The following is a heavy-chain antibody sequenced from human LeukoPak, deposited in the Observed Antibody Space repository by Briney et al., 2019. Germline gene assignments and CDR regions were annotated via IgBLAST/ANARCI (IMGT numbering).Heavy chain of an antibody. V-gene: IGHV4-39*01. J-gene: IGHJ6*03. Sequence: SETLSLTCTVSGGSISSSSYYWGWIRQPPGKGLEWIGRIYYSGDTYYNPSLKSRRVTISVDTSKTQFSLRLSSVTAADTPVYYCARHQWHYYYYMGVWGKGSTVTVSS. CDR2: IYYSGDT. CDR1: GGSISSSSYY. D-gene: IGHD6-19*01. CDR3: ARHQWHYYYYMGV.